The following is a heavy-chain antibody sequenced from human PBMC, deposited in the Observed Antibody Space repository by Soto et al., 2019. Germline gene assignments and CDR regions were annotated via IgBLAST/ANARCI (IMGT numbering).Heavy chain of an antibody. V-gene: IGHV1-46*01. CDR3: AREPPDYYDSSGRGFDY. CDR1: GYTFTSYY. CDR2: INPSGGST. J-gene: IGHJ4*02. Sequence: AASVKVSCKASGYTFTSYYMHGVRQAPGQGLEWMGIINPSGGSTSYAQKFQGRVTMTRDTSTSTVYMELSSLRSEDTAVYYCAREPPDYYDSSGRGFDYWGQGTLVTVSS. D-gene: IGHD3-22*01.